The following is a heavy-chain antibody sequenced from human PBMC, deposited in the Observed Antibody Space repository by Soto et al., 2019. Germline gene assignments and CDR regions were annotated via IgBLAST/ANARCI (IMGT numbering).Heavy chain of an antibody. Sequence: SETLSLTCTVSGGSISSGDYYWSWIRQPPGKGLEWIGYIYYSGSTYYNPSPKSRVTISVDTSKNQFSLKLSSVTAADTAVYYCARRGYSYGFSDYWGQGTLVTVSS. CDR2: IYYSGST. CDR1: GGSISSGDYY. CDR3: ARRGYSYGFSDY. J-gene: IGHJ4*02. D-gene: IGHD5-18*01. V-gene: IGHV4-30-4*01.